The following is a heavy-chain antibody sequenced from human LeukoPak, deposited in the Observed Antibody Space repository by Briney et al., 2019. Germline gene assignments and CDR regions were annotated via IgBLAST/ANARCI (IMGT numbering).Heavy chain of an antibody. CDR3: ARDRGDTMIVVAIPLDY. CDR2: ISAYNGNT. D-gene: IGHD3-22*01. V-gene: IGHV1-18*01. J-gene: IGHJ4*02. Sequence: VASVKVSCKASGYTFTSYGISWVRQAPGQGLEWMGWISAYNGNTNYAQKLQGRVTMTTDTSTSTAYMELRSLRSDDTAVYYCARDRGDTMIVVAIPLDYWGQGTLVTVSS. CDR1: GYTFTSYG.